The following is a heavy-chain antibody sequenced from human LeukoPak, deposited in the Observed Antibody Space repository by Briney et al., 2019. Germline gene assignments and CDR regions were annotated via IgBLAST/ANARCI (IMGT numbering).Heavy chain of an antibody. CDR3: ARARTMVRGVIITGYYYGMDV. CDR1: GYTFTSYA. D-gene: IGHD3-10*01. V-gene: IGHV1-3*01. J-gene: IGHJ6*04. Sequence: ASVKVSCKASGYTFTSYAMHWVRQAPGQRLEWMGWINAGNGNTKYSQKFQGRVTIARDISASTAYMELSSLRSEDTAVYYCARARTMVRGVIITGYYYGMDVWGKGTTVTVSS. CDR2: INAGNGNT.